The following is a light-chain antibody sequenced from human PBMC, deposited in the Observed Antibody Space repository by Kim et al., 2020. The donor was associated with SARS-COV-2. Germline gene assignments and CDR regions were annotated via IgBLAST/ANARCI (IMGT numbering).Light chain of an antibody. CDR3: QKRSNWPPMYT. J-gene: IGKJ2*01. CDR1: QSVSSY. Sequence: SPGERATLSGRASQSVSSYLAWYQQKPGQAPRLLIYDASNRATGIPARFSGSGFGTDFTLTISSLEPEDFAVYYCQKRSNWPPMYTFGQGTKLEI. V-gene: IGKV3-11*01. CDR2: DAS.